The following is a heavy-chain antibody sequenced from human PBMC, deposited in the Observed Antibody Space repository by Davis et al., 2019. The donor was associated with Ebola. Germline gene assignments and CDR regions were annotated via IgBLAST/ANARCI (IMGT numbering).Heavy chain of an antibody. Sequence: GGSLRLSCAASGFVFRNYVMSWVRRAPGKGLEWVSTHGTSGDTYYADSVKGRFTISRDNSKNTLHLQMNSLRVEDTAMYYCVKDTSNIWFDVWGQGTLVTVSA. D-gene: IGHD2/OR15-2a*01. CDR2: HGTSGDT. CDR1: GFVFRNYV. V-gene: IGHV3-23*01. J-gene: IGHJ3*01. CDR3: VKDTSNIWFDV.